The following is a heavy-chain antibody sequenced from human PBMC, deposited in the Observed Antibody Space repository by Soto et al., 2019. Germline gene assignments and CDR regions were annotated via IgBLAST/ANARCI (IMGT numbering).Heavy chain of an antibody. J-gene: IGHJ5*02. CDR1: GGTFSSYA. V-gene: IGHV1-69*01. Sequence: QVQLVQSGAEVKKPGSSVKFSCKASGGTFSSYAISWVRQAPGQGLEWMGGIIPIFGTANYAQKFQGRVTITADESTSTAYMELSSLRSADTAVYYCVASGVVVTAIRNWFDPWGQGTLVTVSS. CDR2: IIPIFGTA. CDR3: VASGVVVTAIRNWFDP. D-gene: IGHD2-21*02.